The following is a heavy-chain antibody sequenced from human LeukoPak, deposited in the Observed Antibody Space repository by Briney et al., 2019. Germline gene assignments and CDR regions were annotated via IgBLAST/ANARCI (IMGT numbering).Heavy chain of an antibody. CDR1: TFTRHN. D-gene: IGHD6-25*01. V-gene: IGHV1-2*02. J-gene: IGHJ4*02. Sequence: ASVKVSCKHTFTRHNIHWVRQAPGQGLECVGWINPTTGVTKYAQKFQGRVTLTRDTSITTAYMELNSLTSDDAAFYYCAVSVQAAAIPAFDCWGQGTPVTVSP. CDR2: INPTTGVT. CDR3: AVSVQAAAIPAFDC.